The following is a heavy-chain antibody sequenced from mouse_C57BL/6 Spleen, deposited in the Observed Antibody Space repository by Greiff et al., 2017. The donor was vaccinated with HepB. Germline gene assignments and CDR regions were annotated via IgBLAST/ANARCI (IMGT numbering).Heavy chain of an antibody. CDR1: GFTFSSYA. V-gene: IGHV5-9-1*02. D-gene: IGHD1-1*01. CDR2: ISSGGDYI. Sequence: EVKLVESGEGLVKPGGSLKLSCAASGFTFSSYAMSWVRQTPEKRLEWVAYISSGGDYIYYADTVKGRFTISRDNARNTLYLQMSSLKSEDTAMYYCTRDYYGSGGFDYWGQGTTLTVSS. J-gene: IGHJ2*01. CDR3: TRDYYGSGGFDY.